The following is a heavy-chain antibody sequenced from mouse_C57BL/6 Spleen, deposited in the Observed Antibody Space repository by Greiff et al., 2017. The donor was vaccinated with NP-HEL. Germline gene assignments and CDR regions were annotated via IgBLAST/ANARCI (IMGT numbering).Heavy chain of an antibody. CDR2: ISNGGGST. J-gene: IGHJ3*01. CDR3: ARPYDGDDPAWFAY. D-gene: IGHD2-2*01. CDR1: GFTFSDYY. Sequence: EVMLVESGGGLVQPGGSLKLSCAASGFTFSDYYMYWVRQTPEKRLEWVAYISNGGGSTYYPDTVKGRFTISRDNAKNTLYLQLSRLKSEDTAMYYCARPYDGDDPAWFAYWGQGTLVTVSA. V-gene: IGHV5-12*01.